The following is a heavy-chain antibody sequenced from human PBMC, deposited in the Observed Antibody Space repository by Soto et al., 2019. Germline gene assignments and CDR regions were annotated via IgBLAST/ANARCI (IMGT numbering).Heavy chain of an antibody. CDR2: ISGPSIYI. J-gene: IGHJ6*02. D-gene: IGHD1-26*01. V-gene: IGHV3-21*01. Sequence: EVQLVESGGGLVKPGGSLRLSCVASGFTFSGYSINWVRQAPGKGLEWVSYISGPSIYIYYADSVKGRFTISRDNAKSAVYLQVNCLRAEDTAVEYWARGCRSGFYGGGQGTTVSVS. CDR3: ARGCRSGFYG. CDR1: GFTFSGYS.